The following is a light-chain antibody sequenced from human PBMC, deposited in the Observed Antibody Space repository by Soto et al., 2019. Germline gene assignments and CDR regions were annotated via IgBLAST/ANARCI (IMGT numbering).Light chain of an antibody. J-gene: IGLJ1*01. V-gene: IGLV2-14*01. CDR3: SSYTSSSIDYV. CDR1: SSDVGGYKY. CDR2: EVS. Sequence: QSALTQPASVSGSPGQSITISCTGTSSDVGGYKYVSWYQQHPGKAPKLMIYEVSNLPSGVSNRFSGYKSGNTASLTISGLQADDEADYYCSSYTSSSIDYVFGTGTKLTVL.